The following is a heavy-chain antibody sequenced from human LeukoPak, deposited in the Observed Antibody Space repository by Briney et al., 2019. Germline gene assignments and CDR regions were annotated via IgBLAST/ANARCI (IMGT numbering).Heavy chain of an antibody. D-gene: IGHD2/OR15-2a*01. V-gene: IGHV3-21*01. CDR3: AKLSAGFDYYYYYMDV. CDR1: GFTFRNYN. CDR2: INSSSDYI. J-gene: IGHJ6*03. Sequence: GSLELSCAASGFTFRNYNMNWVRQAPGKGLEWVSSINSSSDYIYYADSVKGRFTISRDNSKNTLYLQMNSLRAEDTAVYYCAKLSAGFDYYYYYMDVWGKGTTVTVSS.